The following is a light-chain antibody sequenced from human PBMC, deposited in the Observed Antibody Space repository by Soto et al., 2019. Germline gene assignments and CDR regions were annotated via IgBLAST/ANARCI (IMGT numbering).Light chain of an antibody. V-gene: IGKV3-11*01. CDR3: QQRSDWPLT. CDR2: DVS. J-gene: IGKJ5*01. CDR1: QSVTSY. Sequence: EIGLPQSPATLPLSPGERATLSCSASQSVTSYLAWYQQKPGQAPMLLIYDVSNRASGIPARFSGSGSETDFTLTISSLSPEDFAVYDCQQRSDWPLTFGLGTLLESK.